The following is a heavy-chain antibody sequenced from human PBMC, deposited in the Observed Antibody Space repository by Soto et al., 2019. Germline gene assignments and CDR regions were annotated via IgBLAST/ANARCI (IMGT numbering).Heavy chain of an antibody. D-gene: IGHD3-3*01. CDR3: VKDLRPNRGWFGP. Sequence: GSLRLSCAASGFNFYNYAMTWVRQAPGKGLEWVSGISGDGTRTYYGDSVKGRFTISRDNSKNTVFLQMNSLRAEDTALYYCVKDLRPNRGWFGPWGQEPGSPSPQ. V-gene: IGHV3-23*01. J-gene: IGHJ5*02. CDR2: ISGDGTRT. CDR1: GFNFYNYA.